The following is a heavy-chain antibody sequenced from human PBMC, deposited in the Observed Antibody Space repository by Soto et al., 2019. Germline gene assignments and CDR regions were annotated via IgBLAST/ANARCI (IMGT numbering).Heavy chain of an antibody. CDR2: IGTAGDT. J-gene: IGHJ6*02. CDR3: AREKGTDYYGSGSYGMDV. V-gene: IGHV3-13*01. CDR1: GFTFSSYD. Sequence: EVQLVESGGGLVQPGGSLRLSCAASGFTFSSYDMHWVRQATGKGLEWVSAIGTAGDTYYPGSVKGRFTISRENAKNSLYIQMNSLRAEDTAVYYCAREKGTDYYGSGSYGMDVWGQGTRVTVSS. D-gene: IGHD3-10*01.